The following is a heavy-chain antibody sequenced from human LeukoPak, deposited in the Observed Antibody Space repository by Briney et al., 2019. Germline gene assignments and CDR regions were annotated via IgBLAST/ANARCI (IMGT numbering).Heavy chain of an antibody. Sequence: ASVRVSCKASGYTFTSYGISWVRQAPGQGLEWMGWISAYNGNTNYAQKLQGRVTMTTDTSTSTAYMELRSLRSDDTAVYYCARATIFGVVTYYFDYWGQGTLVTVSS. CDR2: ISAYNGNT. CDR3: ARATIFGVVTYYFDY. V-gene: IGHV1-18*01. J-gene: IGHJ4*02. D-gene: IGHD3-3*01. CDR1: GYTFTSYG.